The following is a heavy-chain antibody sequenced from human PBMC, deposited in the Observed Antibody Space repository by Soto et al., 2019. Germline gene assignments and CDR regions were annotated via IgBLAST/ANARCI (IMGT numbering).Heavy chain of an antibody. D-gene: IGHD5-18*01. V-gene: IGHV4-4*02. Sequence: QVQLQESGPGLVKPSGTLSLTCAVSGVSISSHDWWTWVRQPPGKGLEWIGESHQSGNTNYNSSLESRVTISLDKSKNQFSLQPSSVTVADTAVYYCATRDTGRVYWGQGTLVPVSS. CDR1: GVSISSHDW. J-gene: IGHJ4*02. CDR2: SHQSGNT. CDR3: ATRDTGRVY.